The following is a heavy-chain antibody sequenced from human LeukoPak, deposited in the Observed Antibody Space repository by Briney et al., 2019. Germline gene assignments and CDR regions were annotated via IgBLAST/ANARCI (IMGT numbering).Heavy chain of an antibody. Sequence: ASETLSLTCTVSGGPISSYHGSWIRQPPGKGREWIGSMYYSGSTNYNPSLKSRVTISVDTSKNQFSLKAGSVTAADTAEYYCARWRSSGSAFDIWGQGTMVTVSS. CDR2: MYYSGST. D-gene: IGHD6-19*01. J-gene: IGHJ3*02. CDR1: GGPISSYH. V-gene: IGHV4-59*01. CDR3: ARWRSSGSAFDI.